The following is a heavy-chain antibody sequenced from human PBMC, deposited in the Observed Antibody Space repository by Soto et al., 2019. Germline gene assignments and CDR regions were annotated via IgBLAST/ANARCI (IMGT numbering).Heavy chain of an antibody. J-gene: IGHJ4*02. CDR2: IYTSGST. Sequence: SETLSLTCTVSGGSISGYCWSWIRQPAGKGLEWIGRIYTSGSTNYNPSLKSRVTMSVDTSKNQFSLNLSSVTAADTAVYYCARDSSGYYYLFDYWGQGTLVTVSS. CDR1: GGSISGYC. CDR3: ARDSSGYYYLFDY. D-gene: IGHD3-22*01. V-gene: IGHV4-4*07.